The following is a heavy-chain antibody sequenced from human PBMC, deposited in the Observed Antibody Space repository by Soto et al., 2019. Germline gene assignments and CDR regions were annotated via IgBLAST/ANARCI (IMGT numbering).Heavy chain of an antibody. CDR3: ARVRQAYYLDY. Sequence: GTSVKVACKASGYTFAGYYRHCVRQAPGQGLEWMGIINPSGGRTSYAQKFQGRVTMTRDTSTSTVYMELSSLRSEDTAVYYCARVRQAYYLDYWRQGTLVTVSS. CDR2: INPSGGRT. CDR1: GYTFAGYY. J-gene: IGHJ4*02. V-gene: IGHV1-46*01.